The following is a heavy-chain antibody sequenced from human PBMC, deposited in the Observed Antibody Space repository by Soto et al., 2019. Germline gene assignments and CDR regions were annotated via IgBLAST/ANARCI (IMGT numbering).Heavy chain of an antibody. CDR2: QWSNENLK. CDR3: AKETDGFDI. J-gene: IGHJ3*02. Sequence: QVQLVESGGGVVQPGRSLRLSCAASGFTLSNSVMHWVRQAPGKGLEWVAVQWSNENLKAYGDSVKRRFTISRDNSKNTLDLQMNSLRGEDTAVYYCAKETDGFDIWGQGTMVTVSS. V-gene: IGHV3-33*06. CDR1: GFTLSNSV.